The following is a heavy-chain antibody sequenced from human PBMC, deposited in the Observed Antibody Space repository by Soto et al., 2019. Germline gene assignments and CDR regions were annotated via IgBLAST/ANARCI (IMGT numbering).Heavy chain of an antibody. J-gene: IGHJ5*02. CDR2: ISSSSSTI. CDR3: ARGRYYYDSSGYNWFDP. D-gene: IGHD3-22*01. V-gene: IGHV3-48*02. Sequence: PGGSLRLSCAASGFTFSSYSMNWVRQAPGKGLEWVSYISSSSSTIYYADSVKGRFTISRDNAKNSLYLQMNSLRDEDTAVYYCARGRYYYDSSGYNWFDPWGQGTLVTVSS. CDR1: GFTFSSYS.